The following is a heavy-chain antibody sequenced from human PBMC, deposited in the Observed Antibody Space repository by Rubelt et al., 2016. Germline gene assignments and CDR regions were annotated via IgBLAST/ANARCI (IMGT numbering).Heavy chain of an antibody. V-gene: IGHV4-39*01. CDR3: ARHDIVVVVAASSRGFDY. CDR2: IYHSGST. J-gene: IGHJ4*02. CDR1: GGSISSSSYY. Sequence: QLQLQESGPGLVKPSETLSLTCTVSGGSISSSSYYWGWIRQPPGKGLEWIGEIYHSGSTNYNPSLWCRVTLSVDTSKNQFSLKLSSVTAAVTAVYYCARHDIVVVVAASSRGFDYWGQGTLVTVSS. D-gene: IGHD2-15*01.